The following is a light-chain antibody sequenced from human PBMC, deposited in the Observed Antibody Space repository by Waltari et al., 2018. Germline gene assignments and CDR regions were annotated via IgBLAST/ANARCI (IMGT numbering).Light chain of an antibody. CDR3: QNHERLPAT. J-gene: IGKJ1*01. CDR2: AAS. Sequence: EVVLTKSPGTLSLSPGERATLSCRASQSVGKYIVWYQQRPGQAPRLLIYAASTRATGIPDRFSGSGSGTDFSLTISRLEPEDFAVYYCQNHERLPATFGQGTKVEI. CDR1: QSVGKY. V-gene: IGKV3-20*01.